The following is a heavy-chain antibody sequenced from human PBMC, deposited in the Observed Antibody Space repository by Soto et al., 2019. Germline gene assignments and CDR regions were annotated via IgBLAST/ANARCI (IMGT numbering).Heavy chain of an antibody. CDR1: GDSISSFY. CDR3: ARDSDYGGHKRWTFYNWFDP. Sequence: SETLSLTCTVSGDSISSFYWSWIRQPPGKGLEWIGYFHHSGSTNFNPSVKGRFTISRDNSKNTLYLQMNSLRAEDTAVYYCARDSDYGGHKRWTFYNWFDPWGQGTLVTVSS. D-gene: IGHD4-17*01. V-gene: IGHV4-59*12. J-gene: IGHJ5*02. CDR2: FHHSGST.